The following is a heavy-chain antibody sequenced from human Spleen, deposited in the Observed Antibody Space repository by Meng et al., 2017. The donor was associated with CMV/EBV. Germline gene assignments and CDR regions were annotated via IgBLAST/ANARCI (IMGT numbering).Heavy chain of an antibody. V-gene: IGHV1-18*01. J-gene: IGHJ5*02. CDR2: ISGYNGNV. CDR3: ARDSPAVAFNRWLDP. Sequence: SGYTFTDFDISWVRQAPGQGLEWMGWISGYNGNVKYAQEFQGRVTMTADTSTSIAYMEVRRLRSDDTAVYYCARDSPAVAFNRWLDPWGQGTLVTVSS. D-gene: IGHD6-19*01. CDR1: GYTFTDFD.